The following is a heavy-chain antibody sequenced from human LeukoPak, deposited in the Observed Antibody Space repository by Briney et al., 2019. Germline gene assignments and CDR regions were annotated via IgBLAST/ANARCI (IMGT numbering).Heavy chain of an antibody. CDR1: GFTFSSYA. D-gene: IGHD6-19*01. J-gene: IGHJ4*02. Sequence: PGGSLRLSCAASGFTFSSYAMSWVRQAPGKGLEWVSAVSGTGGSTYYADSVKGRFTISRDNSKNTLYLQMNSLRAEDTAVYYCARWGAQQWLVLVSGSDYWGQGTLVTVSS. CDR3: ARWGAQQWLVLVSGSDY. CDR2: VSGTGGST. V-gene: IGHV3-23*01.